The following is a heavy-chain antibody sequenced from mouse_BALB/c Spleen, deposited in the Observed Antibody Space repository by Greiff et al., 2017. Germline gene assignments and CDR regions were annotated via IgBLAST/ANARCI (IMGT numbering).Heavy chain of an antibody. CDR2: IWAGGST. CDR1: GFSLTSYG. D-gene: IGHD2-1*01. J-gene: IGHJ4*01. CDR3: ARGHYGNYLYYAMDY. V-gene: IGHV2-9*02. Sequence: VKVVESGPGLVAPSQSLSITCTVSGFSLTSYGVHWVRQPPGKGLEWLGVIWAGGSTNYNSALMSRLSISKDNSKSQVFLKMNSLQTDDTAMYYCARGHYGNYLYYAMDYWGQGTSVTVSS.